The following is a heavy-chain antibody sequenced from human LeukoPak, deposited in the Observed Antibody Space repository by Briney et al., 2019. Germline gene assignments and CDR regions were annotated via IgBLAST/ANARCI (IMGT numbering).Heavy chain of an antibody. CDR3: ARTRLSCDC. J-gene: IGHJ4*02. V-gene: IGHV3-7*01. Sequence: GGSLRLSCAASGFTFSNYWMNWVRQAPGKGLEWVASINQDGSEKNYVDSVKGRFTISRDNAENSLYLQMNSLRDEDTAVYYCARTRLSCDCWGQGTLVTVSS. CDR2: INQDGSEK. CDR1: GFTFSNYW.